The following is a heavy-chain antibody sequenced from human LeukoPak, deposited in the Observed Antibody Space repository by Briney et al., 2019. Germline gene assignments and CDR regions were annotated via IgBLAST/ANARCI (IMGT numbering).Heavy chain of an antibody. CDR3: ARATYYDILTGYYFDY. V-gene: IGHV4-59*08. CDR1: GGSISSYY. Sequence: PSETLSLTCTVSGGSISSYYWSWIRQPPGKGLGWIGYIYYSGSTNYNPSLKSRVTISVDTSKNQFSLKLSSVTAADTAVYYCARATYYDILTGYYFDYWGQGTLVTVSS. CDR2: IYYSGST. D-gene: IGHD3-9*01. J-gene: IGHJ4*02.